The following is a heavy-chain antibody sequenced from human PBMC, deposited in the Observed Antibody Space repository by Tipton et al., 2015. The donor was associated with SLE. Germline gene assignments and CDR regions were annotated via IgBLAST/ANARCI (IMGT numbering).Heavy chain of an antibody. D-gene: IGHD3-16*01. J-gene: IGHJ4*02. V-gene: IGHV4-59*12. CDR2: IYYSGST. CDR1: GGSISSYY. CDR3: ARGRPSDYIWVYSGWVFDY. Sequence: TLSLTCTVSGGSISSYYWSWIRQPPGKGLEWIGYIYYSGSTNYNPSLESRVTISVDTSKNQFSLKLSSVTAADTALYYCARGRPSDYIWVYSGWVFDYWGQGTLVTVSS.